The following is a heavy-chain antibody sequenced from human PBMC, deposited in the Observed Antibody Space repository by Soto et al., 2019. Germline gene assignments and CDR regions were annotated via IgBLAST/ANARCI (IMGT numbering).Heavy chain of an antibody. CDR2: ISGSGGST. D-gene: IGHD3-9*01. Sequence: GGSLGLSCAASGFTFSSYAMSWVRQAPQQGLELVSAISGSGGSTYYADSVKRRLTMTRDNSKNALYLQMNILRAEDTAVYYCAKEADILTGYSGGYFDYWGQGTLVTVSS. V-gene: IGHV3-23*01. J-gene: IGHJ4*02. CDR1: GFTFSSYA. CDR3: AKEADILTGYSGGYFDY.